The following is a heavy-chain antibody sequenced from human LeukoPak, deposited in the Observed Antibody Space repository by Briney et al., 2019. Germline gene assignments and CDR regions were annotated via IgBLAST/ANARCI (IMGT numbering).Heavy chain of an antibody. D-gene: IGHD7-27*01. V-gene: IGHV3-48*04. CDR3: ARDLNWGFDY. Sequence: QPGGSLRLSCAASGFTFSDYSMNWVRQAPGNGLEWVSNIRGSGEGLGSGVYYADSVKGRFAISRDNAKNSLYLQMNSLSAEDTAFYYCARDLNWGFDYWGQGALVTVSS. J-gene: IGHJ4*02. CDR2: IRGSGEGLGSGV. CDR1: GFTFSDYS.